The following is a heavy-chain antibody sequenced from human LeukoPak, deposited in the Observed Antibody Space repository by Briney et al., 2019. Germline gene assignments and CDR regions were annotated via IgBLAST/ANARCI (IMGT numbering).Heavy chain of an antibody. V-gene: IGHV1-69*05. CDR3: ASTGTAAGKRFHYYYYYMDV. Sequence: SVKVSCKASGGTFSSYAISWVRQAPGQGLEWMGGIIPIFGTANYAQKFQGRVTITTDESTSTAYMELSSLRSEDTAVYYCASTGTAAGKRFHYYYYYMDVWGKGTTVTVSS. CDR1: GGTFSSYA. CDR2: IIPIFGTA. D-gene: IGHD6-13*01. J-gene: IGHJ6*03.